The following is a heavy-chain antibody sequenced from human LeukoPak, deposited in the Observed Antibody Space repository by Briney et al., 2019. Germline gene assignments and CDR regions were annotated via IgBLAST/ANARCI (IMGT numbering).Heavy chain of an antibody. J-gene: IGHJ4*02. CDR2: IYYSGST. D-gene: IGHD4-17*01. Sequence: SQTLSLTCTVSGGSISSGDYYWSWIRQPPGKGLEWIGYIYYSGSTYYNPSLKSRVTISVDTPKNQFSLKLSSVTAADTAVYYCARVIWGDYGDYVYYFDYWGQGTLVTVSS. CDR3: ARVIWGDYGDYVYYFDY. CDR1: GGSISSGDYY. V-gene: IGHV4-30-4*01.